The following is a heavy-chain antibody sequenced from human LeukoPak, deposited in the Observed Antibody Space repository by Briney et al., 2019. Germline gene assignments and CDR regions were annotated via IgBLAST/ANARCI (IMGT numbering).Heavy chain of an antibody. CDR1: GGSISSYY. Sequence: SETLSLTCTVSGGSISSYYWSWIRQPPGKGLEWIGYIYYSGSTNYNPSLKSRVTISVDTSKNQFSPKLRSVTAADTAVYYCARYSSSSGWFDPWGQGTLVTVSS. CDR3: ARYSSSSGWFDP. J-gene: IGHJ5*02. D-gene: IGHD6-6*01. V-gene: IGHV4-59*08. CDR2: IYYSGST.